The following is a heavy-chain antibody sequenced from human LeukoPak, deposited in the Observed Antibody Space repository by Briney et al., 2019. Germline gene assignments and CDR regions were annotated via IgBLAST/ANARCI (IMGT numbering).Heavy chain of an antibody. J-gene: IGHJ6*03. D-gene: IGHD3-16*01. V-gene: IGHV4-39*07. Sequence: PSETQSLTCTVSGGSISSSSYYWGWIRQPPGKGLEWIGSIYYSGSTYYNPSLKSRVTISVDTSKNQFSLKLSSVTAADTAVYYCARGKGDYYYYYMDVWGKGTTVTVSS. CDR3: ARGKGDYYYYYMDV. CDR1: GGSISSSSYY. CDR2: IYYSGST.